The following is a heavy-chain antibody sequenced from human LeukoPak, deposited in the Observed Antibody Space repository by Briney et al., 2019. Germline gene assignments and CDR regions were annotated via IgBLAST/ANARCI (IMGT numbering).Heavy chain of an antibody. D-gene: IGHD2-21*01. Sequence: PSGTLSLTCTVSGASISSSHWWTWVRQPPGEALEWIGEIYHAGSTKYNPSLKSRLTISVDKSSNSFSLSLTSVTAADTAFYYCARAAAVIGQFEFWGQGTLVTVSS. V-gene: IGHV4-4*02. CDR3: ARAAAVIGQFEF. CDR2: IYHAGST. CDR1: GASISSSHW. J-gene: IGHJ4*02.